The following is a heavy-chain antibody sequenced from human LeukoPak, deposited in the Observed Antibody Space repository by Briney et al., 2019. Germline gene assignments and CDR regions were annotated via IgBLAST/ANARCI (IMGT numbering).Heavy chain of an antibody. J-gene: IGHJ6*03. Sequence: SETLSLTCTVSGGSISSSSYYWGWIRQPPGKGLEWIGSIYYSGSTYYNPSLKSRVTISVDTSKNQFSLKLSSVTAADTAVYYCAREERGGYSGFRAYPLYYYYMDVWGKGTTVTVSS. V-gene: IGHV4-39*07. D-gene: IGHD5-12*01. CDR3: AREERGGYSGFRAYPLYYYYMDV. CDR2: IYYSGST. CDR1: GGSISSSSYY.